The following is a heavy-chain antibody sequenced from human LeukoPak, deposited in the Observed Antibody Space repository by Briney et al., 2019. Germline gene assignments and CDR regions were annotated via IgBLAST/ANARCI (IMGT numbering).Heavy chain of an antibody. CDR1: GGSITGSD. Sequence: SETLSLICTVSGGSITGSDWSWLRQSAGKGLEWIGRIYSSGTTNYNPSLKSRVTMSLDTSKNQFSLRLSSMTAADTAVYYCARGAYSFDYWGQGTLVTVSS. V-gene: IGHV4-4*07. CDR2: IYSSGTT. J-gene: IGHJ4*02. CDR3: ARGAYSFDY.